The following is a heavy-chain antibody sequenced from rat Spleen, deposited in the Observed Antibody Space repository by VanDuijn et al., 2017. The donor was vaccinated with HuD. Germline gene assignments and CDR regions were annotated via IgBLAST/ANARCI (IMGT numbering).Heavy chain of an antibody. CDR3: TTRTLY. J-gene: IGHJ2*01. CDR1: GFTFSNYD. V-gene: IGHV5-20*01. Sequence: EVKLVESGGGLVQPGRSLKLSCAASGFTFSNYDMAWVRQAPTKGLEWVASISYDGSSTYYRDSVKGRFTISRDNAKSTLYLQMDSLRSEDTATYYCTTRTLYWGQGVMVTVSS. CDR2: ISYDGSST.